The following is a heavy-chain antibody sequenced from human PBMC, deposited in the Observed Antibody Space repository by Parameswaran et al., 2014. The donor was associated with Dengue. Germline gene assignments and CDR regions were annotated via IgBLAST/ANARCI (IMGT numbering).Heavy chain of an antibody. CDR3: AKFTGGYYYNSGAPFYFDY. CDR2: IYYSGST. Sequence: WIRQPPGKGLEWIGNIYYSGSTYYNPSLKSRLIISVDASKNYFSLKLSSVAAADTAVYYCAKFTGGYYYNSGAPFYFDYLGRGILVTVSS. J-gene: IGHJ4*02. D-gene: IGHD3-10*01. V-gene: IGHV4-39*02.